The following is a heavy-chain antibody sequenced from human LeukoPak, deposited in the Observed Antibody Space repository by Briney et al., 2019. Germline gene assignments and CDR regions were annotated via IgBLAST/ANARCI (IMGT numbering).Heavy chain of an antibody. V-gene: IGHV4-61*02. CDR2: IYTSGST. Sequence: SETLSLTCTVSGGSISSGGYYWSWIRQPPGKGLEWIGRIYTSGSTNYNPSLKSRVTISVDTSKNQFSLKLSSVTAADTAVYYCARVLAAVDPWGQGTLVTVSS. CDR1: GGSISSGGYY. J-gene: IGHJ5*02. CDR3: ARVLAAVDP.